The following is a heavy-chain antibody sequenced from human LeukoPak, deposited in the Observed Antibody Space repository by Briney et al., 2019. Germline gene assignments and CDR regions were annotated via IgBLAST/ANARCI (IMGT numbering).Heavy chain of an antibody. CDR2: INHSGST. V-gene: IGHV4-34*01. Sequence: SETLSLTCAVYGGSFSGYYWSWIRQPPGKGLEWIGEINHSGSTNYNPSLKSRDTISVDTSKNQFSLKLSSVTAADTAVYYCARLERYCSSTSCYNWFDPWGQGTLVTVSS. D-gene: IGHD2-2*01. CDR1: GGSFSGYY. J-gene: IGHJ5*02. CDR3: ARLERYCSSTSCYNWFDP.